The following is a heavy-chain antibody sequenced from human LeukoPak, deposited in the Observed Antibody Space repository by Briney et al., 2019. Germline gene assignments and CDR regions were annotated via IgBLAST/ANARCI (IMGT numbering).Heavy chain of an antibody. CDR2: IYYGGTT. CDR1: GGSISGSSYY. D-gene: IGHD6-19*01. V-gene: IGHV4-39*01. J-gene: IGHJ4*02. Sequence: SETLSLTCTVSGGSISGSSYYWDWIRQPPGEGLEWIGSIYYGGTTYYNPSLKSRVTISVDTSNNQFSLKLSSVTAADTAVYYCARRSGWYSPPDYWGQGTLVTVSS. CDR3: ARRSGWYSPPDY.